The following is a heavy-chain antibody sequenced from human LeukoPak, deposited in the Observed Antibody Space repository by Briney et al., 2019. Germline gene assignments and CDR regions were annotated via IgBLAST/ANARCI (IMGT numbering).Heavy chain of an antibody. CDR3: ARDPRRQWLYTFQH. CDR1: GFTVSSNY. J-gene: IGHJ1*01. V-gene: IGHV3-53*01. D-gene: IGHD6-19*01. Sequence: GRSLRLSCAASGFTVSSNYMSWVRQAPGKGLEWVSVIYSGGSTYYADSVKGRFTISRDNSKNTLNLQMNSLRAEDTAVYCCARDPRRQWLYTFQHWGQGTLVTVSS. CDR2: IYSGGST.